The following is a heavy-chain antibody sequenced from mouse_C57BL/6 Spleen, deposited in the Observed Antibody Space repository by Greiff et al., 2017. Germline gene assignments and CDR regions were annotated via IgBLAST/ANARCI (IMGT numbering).Heavy chain of an antibody. Sequence: EVQLVESGGGLVKPGGSLKLSCAASGFTFSDYGMHWVRQAPEKGLEWVAYISSGSSTIYYADTVKGRFTISRDNAKNTLFLQMTSLRSEDTAMYYCATYGNYDFDYWGQGTTLTVSS. CDR1: GFTFSDYG. V-gene: IGHV5-17*01. J-gene: IGHJ2*01. D-gene: IGHD2-1*01. CDR3: ATYGNYDFDY. CDR2: ISSGSSTI.